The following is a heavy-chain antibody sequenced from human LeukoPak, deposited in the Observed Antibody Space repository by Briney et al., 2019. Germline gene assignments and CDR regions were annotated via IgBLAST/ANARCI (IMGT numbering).Heavy chain of an antibody. J-gene: IGHJ4*02. CDR2: IIPIFGTA. D-gene: IGHD2-2*01. V-gene: IGHV1-69*01. Sequence: SVKVSCKASGGTFSSYAISWVRQAPGQGLEWMGGIIPIFGTANYAQKFQGRVTITADESTSTAYMELSSLRSEDTAVYYCARGRTSWLYFDYWGQGTLVTVSS. CDR3: ARGRTSWLYFDY. CDR1: GGTFSSYA.